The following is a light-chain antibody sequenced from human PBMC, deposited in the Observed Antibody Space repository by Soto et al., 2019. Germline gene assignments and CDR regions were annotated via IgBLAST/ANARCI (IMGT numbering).Light chain of an antibody. Sequence: QSVLTQPASVSGSPGQSITISCTGTSSDVGGYKYVSWYQHHPGKGPKLMLYDVSNRPSGVSNRFSGSKSGNTASLTISGLHAEDEADYYCSSYTSSTTYVFGTGTKLTVL. J-gene: IGLJ1*01. CDR2: DVS. CDR3: SSYTSSTTYV. V-gene: IGLV2-14*01. CDR1: SSDVGGYKY.